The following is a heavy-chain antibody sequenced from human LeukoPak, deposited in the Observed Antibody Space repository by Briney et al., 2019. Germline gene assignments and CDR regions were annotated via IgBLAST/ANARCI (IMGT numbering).Heavy chain of an antibody. J-gene: IGHJ6*02. CDR1: SGSISSSTYY. CDR2: INHSGST. Sequence: SETLSLTCTVSSGSISSSTYYWGWIRQPPGKGLEWIGEINHSGSTNYNPSLKSRVTISVDTSKNQFSLKLSSVTAADTAVYYCASLRRTSYYYYGMDVWGQGTTVTVSS. CDR3: ASLRRTSYYYYGMDV. V-gene: IGHV4-39*07.